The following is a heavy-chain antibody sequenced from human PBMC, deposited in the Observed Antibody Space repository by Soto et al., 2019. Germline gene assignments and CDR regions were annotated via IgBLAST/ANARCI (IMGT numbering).Heavy chain of an antibody. J-gene: IGHJ5*02. CDR3: ARDEIAAADSFDP. CDR1: GDSVSSNSAA. V-gene: IGHV6-1*01. CDR2: TYYRSKWYN. D-gene: IGHD6-13*01. Sequence: SQTLSLTCAISGDSVSSNSAAWSWIRQSPSRGLEWLGRTYYRSKWYNDYAVSVKSRITINPDTSKNQFSLQLNSVTPEDTAVYYCARDEIAAADSFDPWGQGTLVTVSS.